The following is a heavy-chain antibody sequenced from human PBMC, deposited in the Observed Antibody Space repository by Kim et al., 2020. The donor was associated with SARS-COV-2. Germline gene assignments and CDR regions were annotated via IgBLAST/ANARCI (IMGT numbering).Heavy chain of an antibody. Sequence: ASVNVSCKASGYTFTSYYMHWVRQAPGQGLEWMGIINPSGGSTNYAQKFQGRVTMTRDTSTSTVYMELSSLRSEDTAVFYCARDKGSGWSSFDYWGQGTLVTVSS. J-gene: IGHJ4*02. CDR1: GYTFTSYY. CDR2: INPSGGST. D-gene: IGHD6-19*01. CDR3: ARDKGSGWSSFDY. V-gene: IGHV1-46*01.